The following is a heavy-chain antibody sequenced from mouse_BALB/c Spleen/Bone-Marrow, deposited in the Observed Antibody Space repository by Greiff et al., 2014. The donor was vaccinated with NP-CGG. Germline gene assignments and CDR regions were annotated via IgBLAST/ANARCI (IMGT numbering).Heavy chain of an antibody. D-gene: IGHD2-14*01. CDR2: INPYNGGT. Sequence: EVQLKESGPELVKPGASMKISCKASGYSFTGYTMNWVKQSHGKNLEWIGLINPYNGGTSYNQKFKGKATLTVDKSSSTAYMELLSLTSEDSAVYYCAREEGYDEGEYFDVWGAGTTVTVSS. J-gene: IGHJ1*01. CDR1: GYSFTGYT. CDR3: AREEGYDEGEYFDV. V-gene: IGHV1-18*01.